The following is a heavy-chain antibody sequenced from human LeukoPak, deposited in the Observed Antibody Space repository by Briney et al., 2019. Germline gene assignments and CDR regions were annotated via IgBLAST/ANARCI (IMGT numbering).Heavy chain of an antibody. J-gene: IGHJ6*02. Sequence: GGSLRLSCAASGFTVSSNYMSWVRQALGKGLEWVSVIYSGGSTYYADSVKGRFTISRHNSKNTLYLQMNSLRAEDTAVYYCARSFGADIAAAGTDGMDVWGQGTTVTVSS. CDR1: GFTVSSNY. D-gene: IGHD6-13*01. CDR3: ARSFGADIAAAGTDGMDV. CDR2: IYSGGST. V-gene: IGHV3-53*04.